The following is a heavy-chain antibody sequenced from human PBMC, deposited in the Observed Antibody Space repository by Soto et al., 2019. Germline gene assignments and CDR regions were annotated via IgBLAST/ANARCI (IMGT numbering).Heavy chain of an antibody. Sequence: ASVKVSCKASGGTFSSHRINWVRQAPGQGLEWVGRIVPIYRTADYAQKFQGRVTITADESARTSYMELRSLKSQDTAVYYCVRDSGAKLSSSWGQGTLVTVSS. D-gene: IGHD6-13*01. J-gene: IGHJ4*02. V-gene: IGHV1-69*13. CDR2: IVPIYRTA. CDR1: GGTFSSHR. CDR3: VRDSGAKLSSS.